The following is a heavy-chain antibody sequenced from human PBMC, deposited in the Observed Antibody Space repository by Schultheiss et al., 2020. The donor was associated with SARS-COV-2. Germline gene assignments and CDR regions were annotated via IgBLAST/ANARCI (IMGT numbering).Heavy chain of an antibody. J-gene: IGHJ6*02. CDR2: IWYDGSNK. Sequence: GGSLRLSCAASGFTFSSYGMHWVRQAPGKGLEWVAVIWYDGSNKYYADSVKGRFTISRDNSKNTLYLQMNSLRAEDTAVYYCAREGRLAAAGTGGGDYYYGMDVWGQGTTVTVSS. CDR1: GFTFSSYG. D-gene: IGHD6-13*01. CDR3: AREGRLAAAGTGGGDYYYGMDV. V-gene: IGHV3-30*19.